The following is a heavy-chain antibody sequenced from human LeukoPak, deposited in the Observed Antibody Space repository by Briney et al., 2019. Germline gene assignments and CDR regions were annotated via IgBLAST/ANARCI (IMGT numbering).Heavy chain of an antibody. CDR3: AREGSYCVGGDCYSFDF. Sequence: ASVKVSCKASGYRFISNYIQWVRQAPGLGPAWMGWRHPGNGNTRYAEKFQGRVTMTRDTSINTAYMDLSSLRSDDTAVYYCAREGSYCVGGDCYSFDFWGKGTLITVSS. J-gene: IGHJ4*02. CDR1: GYRFISNY. D-gene: IGHD2-21*02. V-gene: IGHV1-2*02. CDR2: RHPGNGNT.